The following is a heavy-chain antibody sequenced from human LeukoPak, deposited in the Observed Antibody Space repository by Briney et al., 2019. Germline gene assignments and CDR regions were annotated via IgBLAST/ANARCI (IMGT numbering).Heavy chain of an antibody. CDR3: AKDSLAYCGGDRIN. J-gene: IGHJ4*02. CDR1: GFTFSSYA. V-gene: IGHV3-23*01. D-gene: IGHD2-21*02. Sequence: GGSLRLSCAASGFTFSSYAMSWVRQAPGKGLEWVSAISGSGGSTYYADSVKGRFTISRDNSKNTLYLQMNSLRAEDTAVYYCAKDSLAYCGGDRINWGQGTLVTVSS. CDR2: ISGSGGST.